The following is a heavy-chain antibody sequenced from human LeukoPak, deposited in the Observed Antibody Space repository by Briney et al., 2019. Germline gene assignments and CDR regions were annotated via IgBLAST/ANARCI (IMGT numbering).Heavy chain of an antibody. Sequence: GGSPRLSCAASGFTFSSYSTNWVRQAPGKGLEWVSSISSSSSYIYYADSVKGRFTISRDNAKNSLYLQMNSLRAEDTAVYYCARGATARRQYSSSSSDDAFDIWGQGTMVTVSS. D-gene: IGHD6-6*01. CDR3: ARGATARRQYSSSSSDDAFDI. J-gene: IGHJ3*02. V-gene: IGHV3-21*01. CDR1: GFTFSSYS. CDR2: ISSSSSYI.